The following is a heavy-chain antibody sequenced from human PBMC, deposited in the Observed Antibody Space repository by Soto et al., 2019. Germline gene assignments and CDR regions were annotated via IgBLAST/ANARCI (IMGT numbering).Heavy chain of an antibody. V-gene: IGHV4-30-4*01. D-gene: IGHD3-3*01. CDR3: ARDRLTYYDFWSGYSPIYYYYYGMDV. CDR2: IYYSGST. Sequence: SETLSLTCTVSGGSISSGDYYWSWIRQPPGKGLEWIGYIYYSGSTYYNPSLKSRVTISVDTSKNQFSLKLSSVTAADTAVYYCARDRLTYYDFWSGYSPIYYYYYGMDVWGQGTTVTVSS. J-gene: IGHJ6*02. CDR1: GGSISSGDYY.